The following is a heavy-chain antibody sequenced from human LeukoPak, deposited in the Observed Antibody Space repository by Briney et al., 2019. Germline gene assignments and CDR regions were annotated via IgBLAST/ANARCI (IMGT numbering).Heavy chain of an antibody. CDR1: GRTFSSYA. J-gene: IGHJ4*02. CDR2: TIPIFGTA. D-gene: IGHD3-16*02. Sequence: SVKVSCKASGRTFSSYAISWVRQAPELGLGWLGGTIPIFGTANSQHKYQGRVTITADESTSTAYMELSSLRSEDTVVYYGARTSYDYVWGSYRLFDYWGQGTLVTVSS. CDR3: ARTSYDYVWGSYRLFDY. V-gene: IGHV1-69*01.